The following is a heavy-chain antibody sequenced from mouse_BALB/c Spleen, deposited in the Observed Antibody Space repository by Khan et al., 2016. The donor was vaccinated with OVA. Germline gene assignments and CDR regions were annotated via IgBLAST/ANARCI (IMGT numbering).Heavy chain of an antibody. CDR2: INTYTGES. D-gene: IGHD1-1*02. Sequence: QIQLVQSGPELKKPGETVKISCKASGYTFTNYGMNWVKQAPGKGLKWMGWINTYTGESTYADDFKGRFAFSLETSASTAYLQINNLKNEDTATYFCASGGYWYFDVWGAGTTVTVSS. CDR1: GYTFTNYG. V-gene: IGHV9-3-1*01. J-gene: IGHJ1*01. CDR3: ASGGYWYFDV.